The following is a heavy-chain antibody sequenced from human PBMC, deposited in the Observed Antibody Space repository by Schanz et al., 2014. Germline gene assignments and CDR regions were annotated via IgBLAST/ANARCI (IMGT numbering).Heavy chain of an antibody. CDR2: ISGSGGST. J-gene: IGHJ3*02. V-gene: IGHV3-23*01. CDR3: AKGRFGELSAFDI. Sequence: EVQLLASGGGLVQPGGSLRLSCAASGFTFSSYAMSWVRQAPGKGLEWVSAISGSGGSTYYADSVKGRFTISRDNSKNTRYLQMNSLRAEDTAVYYCAKGRFGELSAFDIWGQGTMVTVSS. D-gene: IGHD3-10*01. CDR1: GFTFSSYA.